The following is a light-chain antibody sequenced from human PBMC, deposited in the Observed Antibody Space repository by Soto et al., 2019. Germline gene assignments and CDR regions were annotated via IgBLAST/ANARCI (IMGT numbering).Light chain of an antibody. V-gene: IGKV3-20*01. CDR2: SAS. CDR1: QSLRNNY. J-gene: IGKJ4*01. CDR3: QPFNNSPLP. Sequence: EIVLTQSPGTLSLSPGERATLSCRASQSLRNNYLAWYQQKPGQTPRLLIHSASSRATSIPDRFSGSGSGTDFTLTISRLEPEDFAVYYCQPFNNSPLPFCGGTKVEIK.